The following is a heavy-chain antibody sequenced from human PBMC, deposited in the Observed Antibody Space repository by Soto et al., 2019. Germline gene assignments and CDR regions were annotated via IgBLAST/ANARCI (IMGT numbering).Heavy chain of an antibody. D-gene: IGHD2-21*02. CDR1: GVSVRSYT. Sequence: SETPSRTCIVSGVSVRSYTWSWVRQPANKGLEWIGRVFSSVSATYNPSLKSRVSISMDTPENRISLKLDSVTAADAGVYFCARDGMTTGDTWGPGTLVTVSS. CDR2: VFSSVSA. J-gene: IGHJ4*02. V-gene: IGHV4-4*07. CDR3: ARDGMTTGDT.